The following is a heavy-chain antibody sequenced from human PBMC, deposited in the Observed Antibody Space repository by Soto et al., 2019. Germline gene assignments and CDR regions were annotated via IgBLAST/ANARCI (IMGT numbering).Heavy chain of an antibody. CDR2: INAGNGNT. CDR3: AKTQITIFGVARDAFDI. Sequence: ASVKVSCKASGYTFTGYYMHWVRQAPGQRLEWMGWINAGNGNTKYSQKFQGRVTITRDTSASTAYMELSSLRSEDTAVYYCAKTQITIFGVARDAFDIWGQGTMVTVSS. J-gene: IGHJ3*02. D-gene: IGHD3-3*01. V-gene: IGHV1-3*01. CDR1: GYTFTGYY.